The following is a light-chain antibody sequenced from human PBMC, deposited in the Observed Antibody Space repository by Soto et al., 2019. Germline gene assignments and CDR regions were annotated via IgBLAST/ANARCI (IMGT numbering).Light chain of an antibody. J-gene: IGKJ2*01. CDR1: QGISNK. Sequence: EIVMTQSPVILAVSPGERATLSCRASQGISNKLAWYQQKPGQAPSLLIYAASTRATGIPVRFSGSGSGTEFTLTISSLQSEDFAVYYCQQYNNWPPEYTFGQGTKLEI. CDR2: AAS. V-gene: IGKV3-15*01. CDR3: QQYNNWPPEYT.